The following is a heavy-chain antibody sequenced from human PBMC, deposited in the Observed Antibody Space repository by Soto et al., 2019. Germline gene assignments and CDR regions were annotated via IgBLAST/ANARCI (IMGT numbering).Heavy chain of an antibody. CDR1: GFTFSSYS. J-gene: IGHJ3*02. Sequence: EVQLMESGGGLVKPGGSLRLSCAASGFTFSSYSMNWVRQAPGKGLEWVSSISSSSSYIYYADSVKGRFTISRDNAKNSLYLQMNSLRAEDTAVYYCARVDGSGSYAFDIWGQGTMVTVSS. V-gene: IGHV3-21*01. CDR2: ISSSSSYI. D-gene: IGHD3-10*01. CDR3: ARVDGSGSYAFDI.